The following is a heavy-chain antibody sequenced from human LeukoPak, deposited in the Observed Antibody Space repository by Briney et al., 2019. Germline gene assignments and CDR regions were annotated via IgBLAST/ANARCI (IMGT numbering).Heavy chain of an antibody. CDR1: GFTVSSNY. D-gene: IGHD3-22*01. CDR3: AGTNYYDSSGYLF. V-gene: IGHV3-66*01. J-gene: IGHJ4*02. Sequence: SGGSLRLSCAASGFTVSSNYMSWVRQAPGKGLEWVSIIYTVGTTYYADSVKGRFTISRDNSKNTLYLQMNSLRAEDTAVYYCAGTNYYDSSGYLFGGQGTLVTVSS. CDR2: IYTVGTT.